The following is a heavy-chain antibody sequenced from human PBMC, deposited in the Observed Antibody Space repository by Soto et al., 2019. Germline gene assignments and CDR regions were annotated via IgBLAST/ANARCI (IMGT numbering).Heavy chain of an antibody. J-gene: IGHJ3*02. V-gene: IGHV3-30*03. CDR3: AREREVTIFGVVYRGAFDI. CDR2: ISHNGRNK. Sequence: GGSLRLSCAASGFTFSAYGIHWVRQAPAKGLEWVAVISHNGRNKYYADSVKGRFAVSRDNSKKTLYLQMNSLRAEDTAVYYCAREREVTIFGVVYRGAFDIWGQGTMVTVSS. D-gene: IGHD3-3*01. CDR1: GFTFSAYG.